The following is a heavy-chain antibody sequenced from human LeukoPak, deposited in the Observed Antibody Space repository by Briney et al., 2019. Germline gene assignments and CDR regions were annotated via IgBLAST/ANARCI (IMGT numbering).Heavy chain of an antibody. J-gene: IGHJ3*02. CDR3: ARDRALVVAAPDAFDI. Sequence: SETLSLTCTVSGGSISSYYWSWIRQPPGKGLEWMGYIYYSGSTNYNPSLKSRVTISVDTSKNQFSLKLSSVTAADTAVYYCARDRALVVAAPDAFDIWGQGTMVTVSS. D-gene: IGHD2-15*01. CDR2: IYYSGST. V-gene: IGHV4-59*12. CDR1: GGSISSYY.